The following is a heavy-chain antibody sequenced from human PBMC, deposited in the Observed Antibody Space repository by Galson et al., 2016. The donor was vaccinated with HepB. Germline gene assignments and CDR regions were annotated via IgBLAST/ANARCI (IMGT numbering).Heavy chain of an antibody. CDR3: ARESLYCSGGNCYSPLGDY. CDR1: GYTFINYG. CDR2: ISVYIGNT. J-gene: IGHJ4*02. D-gene: IGHD2-15*01. V-gene: IGHV1-18*04. Sequence: SVKVSCKASGYTFINYGISWVRQAPGQGLEWMGWISVYIGNTNYAQKLQDRVTMTTDTSTSTAYMELRSLRSDDTAVYYCARESLYCSGGNCYSPLGDYWGQGTLFTVSS.